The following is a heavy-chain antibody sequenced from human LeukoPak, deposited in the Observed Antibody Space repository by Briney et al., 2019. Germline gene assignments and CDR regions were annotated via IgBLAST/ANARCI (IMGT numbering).Heavy chain of an antibody. CDR2: IYYSGST. D-gene: IGHD3-10*01. J-gene: IGHJ6*02. Sequence: SETLSLTCSVSGGSISSYPWSCVREPPGKGLGWIGYIYYSGSTNYNPSLKSRVTISVDTSKNQFSLRLSSVTAADTAVYYCARQSYTAYYYYGMDVWGQGTTVTVSS. CDR3: ARQSYTAYYYYGMDV. V-gene: IGHV4-59*08. CDR1: GGSISSYP.